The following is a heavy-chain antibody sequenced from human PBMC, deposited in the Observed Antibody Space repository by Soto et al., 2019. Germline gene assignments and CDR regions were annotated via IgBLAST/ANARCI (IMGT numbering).Heavy chain of an antibody. V-gene: IGHV5-10-1*01. CDR1: GYSFTSYW. D-gene: IGHD6-13*01. CDR3: AIQPSSTLYGMDV. J-gene: IGHJ6*02. CDR2: IDPSDSYS. Sequence: GESLKISCKGSGYSFTSYWISGVRQMPGKGLEWMGRIDPSDSYSNYSPSFQVHVTISADKSISTAYLQWSSLKASDTAMYYCAIQPSSTLYGMDVWGQGTTVTVSS.